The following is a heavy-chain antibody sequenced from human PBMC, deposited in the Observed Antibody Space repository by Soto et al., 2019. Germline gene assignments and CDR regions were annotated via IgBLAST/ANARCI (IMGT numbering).Heavy chain of an antibody. J-gene: IGHJ4*02. CDR1: GFTFRNSA. CDR3: AKGGLTTPEF. CDR2: ISESGSHT. Sequence: EVQLLESGGGLVLRGGSARLSCAASGFTFRNSAMSWIRQSPGKGLEWVTLISESGSHTYYADSVKGRFTISRDNSNNTVFLQMKSLRGEDTAVYYCAKGGLTTPEFWGQGTLVTVSS. V-gene: IGHV3-23*05. D-gene: IGHD3-16*01.